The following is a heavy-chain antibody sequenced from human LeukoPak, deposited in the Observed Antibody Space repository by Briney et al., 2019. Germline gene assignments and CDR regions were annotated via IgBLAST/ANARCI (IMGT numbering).Heavy chain of an antibody. CDR2: MNPNSGNR. CDR1: GYTFTNYE. D-gene: IGHD4-17*01. V-gene: IGHV1-8*01. CDR3: ARGTRYGDIDY. J-gene: IGHJ4*01. Sequence: ASVKVSCKASGYTFTNYEIKWVRQATGQGLEWMGWMNPNSGNRGYAQKFQGRVTMTRSTSISTAYMELSSLTSEDTAVYYCARGTRYGDIDYWGHGTLVTVSS.